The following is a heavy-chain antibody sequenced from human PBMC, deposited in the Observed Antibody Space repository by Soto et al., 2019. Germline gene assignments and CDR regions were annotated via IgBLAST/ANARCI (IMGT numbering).Heavy chain of an antibody. V-gene: IGHV4-34*01. CDR3: ARGKMYSSSYTDY. CDR1: GGSFSGYY. Sequence: QVQLQQWGAGLLKPSETLSLTCAVYGGSFSGYYWSWIRQPPGKGLEWIGEINHSGSTNYNPSLKRRVTLSVDTSKYQFSLKLGFVTAADTAVYYGARGKMYSSSYTDYWGQGTLVTVSS. D-gene: IGHD6-6*01. J-gene: IGHJ4*02. CDR2: INHSGST.